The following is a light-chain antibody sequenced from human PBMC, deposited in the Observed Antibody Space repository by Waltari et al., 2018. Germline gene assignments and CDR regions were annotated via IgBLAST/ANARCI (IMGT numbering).Light chain of an antibody. Sequence: ETVMMQYPATLSLSPGDRATLSCRASQSVGSTLAWYQQKPGQAPRLLIYYASSRATGIPDRFSGSGSGTEFTLTISSLDPEDVGVYYCQKYNDWPLTFGAGTKVEIK. V-gene: IGKV3D-15*01. J-gene: IGKJ4*01. CDR3: QKYNDWPLT. CDR1: QSVGST. CDR2: YAS.